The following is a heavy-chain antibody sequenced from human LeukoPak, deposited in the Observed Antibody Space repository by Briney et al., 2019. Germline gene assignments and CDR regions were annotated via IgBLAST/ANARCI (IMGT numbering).Heavy chain of an antibody. J-gene: IGHJ4*02. CDR1: GVSISSSNFY. CDR2: IYYSGNT. D-gene: IGHD3/OR15-3a*01. Sequence: PSETLSLTCTASGVSISSSNFYWGWIRQPPGKGLEWIGSIYYSGNTYYNASLKSQVSISIDTSKNQFSLRLTSVTAADTAVYYCARQTGSGLFILPGGQGTLVTVSS. CDR3: ARQTGSGLFILP. V-gene: IGHV4-39*01.